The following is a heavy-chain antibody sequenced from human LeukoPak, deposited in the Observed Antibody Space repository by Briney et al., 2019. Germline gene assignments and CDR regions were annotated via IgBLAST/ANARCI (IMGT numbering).Heavy chain of an antibody. V-gene: IGHV1-2*04. D-gene: IGHD1-26*01. CDR2: IIPNTGGT. Sequence: ASVKVSCKASGYTITDYYLHWVRQAPGQGLEWMGWIIPNTGGTNYAQKFQDWVTMSSDTSISTAYMELSSLRSDDTAVYYCARVVGATPWSFEGAFDIWGQGTMVTVSS. J-gene: IGHJ3*02. CDR3: ARVVGATPWSFEGAFDI. CDR1: GYTITDYY.